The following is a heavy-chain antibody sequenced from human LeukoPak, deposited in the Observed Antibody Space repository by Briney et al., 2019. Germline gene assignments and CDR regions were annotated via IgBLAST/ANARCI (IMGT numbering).Heavy chain of an antibody. CDR2: MSYSGSST. J-gene: IGHJ4*02. CDR1: GFTFSSYA. CDR3: AKDRSSSFSGFLEY. Sequence: PGGSLRLSCAASGFTFSSYAMNWVRQAPGKGLEWVPAMSYSGSSTYYADSVKGRFTISRDNSKNTLYLQMNSLRAEDTAVYYCAKDRSSSFSGFLEYWGQGTLVTVSS. D-gene: IGHD6-6*01. V-gene: IGHV3-23*01.